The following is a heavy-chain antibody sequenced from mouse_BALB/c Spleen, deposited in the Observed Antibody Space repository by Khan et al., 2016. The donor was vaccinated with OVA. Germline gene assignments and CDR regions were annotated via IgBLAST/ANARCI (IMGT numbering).Heavy chain of an antibody. J-gene: IGHJ2*01. D-gene: IGHD1-1*02. CDR1: GFTFSNYA. CDR3: ERQGIGDFDY. V-gene: IGHV5-6*01. CDR2: ISSAGTYT. Sequence: EVQLVESGGDLVKPGGSLKLSCAASGFTFSNYAMSWVRRTPDKRLEWVATISSAGTYTCYPASVKGRFTISRNNAKNTLYLQMTSLNTEDTALFYCERQGIGDFDYWGQGTTVTVS.